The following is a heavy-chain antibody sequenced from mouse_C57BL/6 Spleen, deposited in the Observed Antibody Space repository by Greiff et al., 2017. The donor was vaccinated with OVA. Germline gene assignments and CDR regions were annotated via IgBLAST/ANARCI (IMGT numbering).Heavy chain of an antibody. V-gene: IGHV1-52*01. Sequence: QVQLQQPGAELVRPGSSVKLSCKASGYTFTSYWMHWVKQRPIQGLEWIGNIDPSDSETHYIQKFKDKATLTVDKSSSTAYMQLSSLTSEDSAVYYCARSTSQATRYYFDYWGQGTTLTVSS. J-gene: IGHJ2*01. CDR2: IDPSDSET. D-gene: IGHD3-2*02. CDR3: ARSTSQATRYYFDY. CDR1: GYTFTSYW.